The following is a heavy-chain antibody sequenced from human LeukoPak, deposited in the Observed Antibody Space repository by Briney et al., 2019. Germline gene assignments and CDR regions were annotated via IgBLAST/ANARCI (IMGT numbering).Heavy chain of an antibody. Sequence: GGSLRLSCAASGFTFSSYGMHWVRQAPGRGLEYVSAISTNGGSTYYANSVKGRFTISRDNSKNTLYLQMGSLRAEDTAVYYCARDGETGQFYYWGQGTLVTVSS. D-gene: IGHD3-10*01. CDR2: ISTNGGST. J-gene: IGHJ4*02. CDR3: ARDGETGQFYY. CDR1: GFTFSSYG. V-gene: IGHV3-64*01.